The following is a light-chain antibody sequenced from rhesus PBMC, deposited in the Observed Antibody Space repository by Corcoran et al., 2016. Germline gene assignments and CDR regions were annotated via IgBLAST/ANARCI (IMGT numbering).Light chain of an antibody. CDR1: QGITDD. CDR2: ESS. V-gene: IGKV1-25*01. CDR3: HHYYNTPWT. J-gene: IGKJ1*01. Sequence: DIQMTQSPSSLSASVGDRVTISCRASQGITDDLAWYQLKPGETPKLLIYESSTLQSGIPSRFSGNGSGTDFTLTISSLQPEDFATYFCHHYYNTPWTFGQGTKVEIK.